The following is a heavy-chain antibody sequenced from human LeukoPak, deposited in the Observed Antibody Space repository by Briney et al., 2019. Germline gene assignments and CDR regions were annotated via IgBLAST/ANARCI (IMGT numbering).Heavy chain of an antibody. J-gene: IGHJ4*02. V-gene: IGHV3-30*04. CDR3: ARVVWGIAAGASDY. D-gene: IGHD6-25*01. Sequence: GRSLRVSCAASGFTFSSYAMHWVRQAPGKGLERVAIISYDGSNKYYADSVKGRFTISRDNSKNTLYLQMNSLRAEDTAVYYCARVVWGIAAGASDYWGQGTLVTVSS. CDR1: GFTFSSYA. CDR2: ISYDGSNK.